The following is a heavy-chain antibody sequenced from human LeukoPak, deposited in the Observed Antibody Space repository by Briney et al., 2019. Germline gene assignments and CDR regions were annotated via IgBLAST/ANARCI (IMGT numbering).Heavy chain of an antibody. CDR3: SRDTRAADAEYFQH. J-gene: IGHJ1*01. Sequence: ASVKVSCKVSGYTLTELSMHWVRQAPGKGLEWMGGFDPEDGETIYAQKFQGRVTMTEDTSTDTAYMELSSLRSEDTAVYYCSRDTRAADAEYFQHWGQGTLVIVSS. CDR1: GYTLTELS. D-gene: IGHD2-15*01. CDR2: FDPEDGET. V-gene: IGHV1-24*01.